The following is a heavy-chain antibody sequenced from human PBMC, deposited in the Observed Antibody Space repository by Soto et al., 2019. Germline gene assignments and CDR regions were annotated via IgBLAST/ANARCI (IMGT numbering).Heavy chain of an antibody. Sequence: SETLSLTCTVSGGSIRSGGYYWSWIRQSSGKGLEWIGSMHYSGKTYYNPSLDGRVTISVDTSKNQFSLKLSSVTAADTAVYYCARVPDYWGQGILVTVSS. D-gene: IGHD2-2*01. CDR1: GGSIRSGGYY. J-gene: IGHJ4*02. CDR2: MHYSGKT. V-gene: IGHV4-39*07. CDR3: ARVPDY.